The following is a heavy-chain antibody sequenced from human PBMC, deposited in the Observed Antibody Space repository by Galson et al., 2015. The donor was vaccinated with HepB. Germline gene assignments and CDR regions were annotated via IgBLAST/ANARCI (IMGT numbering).Heavy chain of an antibody. CDR1: GFTFSSYA. CDR2: ISYDGSNK. D-gene: IGHD2-8*01. V-gene: IGHV3-30-3*01. J-gene: IGHJ4*02. CDR3: ARRNNGVPDY. Sequence: SLRLSCAASGFTFSSYAMHWVRQAPGKGLEWVAVISYDGSNKYYADSVKGRFTISRDNSKNTLYLQMNSLRAEDTAVYYCARRNNGVPDYWGQGTLVTVSS.